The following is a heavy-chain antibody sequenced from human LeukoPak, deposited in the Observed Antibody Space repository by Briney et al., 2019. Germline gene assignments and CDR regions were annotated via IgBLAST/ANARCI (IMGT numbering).Heavy chain of an antibody. D-gene: IGHD5-12*01. Sequence: SETLSLTCTVSGGFISSGSYYWSWIRQPAGKNLEWIGRIYTSGSTNYNPSLKSRVTISVDTSKNQFSLKLSSVTAADTAVYYCARDWVTITDDAFDIWGQGTMVTVSS. CDR3: ARDWVTITDDAFDI. J-gene: IGHJ3*02. CDR1: GGFISSGSYY. CDR2: IYTSGST. V-gene: IGHV4-61*02.